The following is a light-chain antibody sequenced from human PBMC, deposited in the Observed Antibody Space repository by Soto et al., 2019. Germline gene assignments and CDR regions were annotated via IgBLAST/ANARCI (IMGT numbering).Light chain of an antibody. CDR1: QSVSSD. V-gene: IGKV3-20*01. J-gene: IGKJ2*01. CDR3: HQYGSSPDT. Sequence: EIVLTQSPGTLSLSPGERATLSCRASQSVSSDLAWYQQKFGQAPRLLIYSASLRATGIPDTFSGHGSGTDFTLTISRLEPEDFAVYSCHQYGSSPDTFGQGTKLEIK. CDR2: SAS.